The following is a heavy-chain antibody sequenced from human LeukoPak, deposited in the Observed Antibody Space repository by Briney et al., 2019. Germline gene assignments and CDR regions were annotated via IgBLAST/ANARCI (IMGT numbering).Heavy chain of an antibody. V-gene: IGHV1-2*02. CDR2: INPNSGGT. D-gene: IGHD1-20*01. J-gene: IGHJ4*02. Sequence: ASVKVSCKASGYTFTGYYMHWVRQAPGQGLAWMGWINPNSGGTNYAQKFQGRVTMTRDTSISTAYMELSRLRSDDTAVYYCARDGITGTQGGFDYWGQGTLVTVSS. CDR1: GYTFTGYY. CDR3: ARDGITGTQGGFDY.